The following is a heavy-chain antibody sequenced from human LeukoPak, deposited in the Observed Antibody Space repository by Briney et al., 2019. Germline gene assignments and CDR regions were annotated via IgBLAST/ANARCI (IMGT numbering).Heavy chain of an antibody. CDR3: AKAEGSSWTGNWYFDP. J-gene: IGHJ2*01. V-gene: IGHV3-30*02. D-gene: IGHD6-13*01. CDR1: GFTFSSYG. CDR2: IRYDGSNK. Sequence: PGGSLRLSCAASGFTFSSYGMHWVRQAPGKGLEWVAFIRYDGSNKYYADSVKGRFTISRDNSKNTLYLQMNSLRAEDTAVYYCAKAEGSSWTGNWYFDPWGRGTLVTVSS.